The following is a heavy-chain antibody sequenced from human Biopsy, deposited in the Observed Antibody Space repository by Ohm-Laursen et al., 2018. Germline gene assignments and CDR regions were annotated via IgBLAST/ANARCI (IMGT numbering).Heavy chain of an antibody. CDR3: ARLNSGTYDASDL. V-gene: IGHV3-48*03. Sequence: SLRLSCTASGFAFNLYEMNWVRQAPGKGMEWISYIYGGGSPASYADSVKGRFTISRNNAQNSLYLHMNSLRAGDTAVYYCARLNSGTYDASDLWGQGTMVIVSS. CDR2: IYGGGSPA. D-gene: IGHD1-26*01. CDR1: GFAFNLYE. J-gene: IGHJ3*01.